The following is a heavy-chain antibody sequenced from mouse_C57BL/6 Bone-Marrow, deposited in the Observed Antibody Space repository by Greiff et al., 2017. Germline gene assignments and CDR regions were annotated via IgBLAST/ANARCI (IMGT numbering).Heavy chain of an antibody. V-gene: IGHV1-9*01. Sequence: QVQLKEPGAELMKPGASVKLSCKATGYTFTGYWIAWVKQRPGHGLEWIGEILPGSGSTNYNEKFKGKATFTADTSSNTAYMQLSSLTTEDSAIYDSASSSYYGNYVDWGQGTTLTVSS. CDR3: ASSSYYGNYVD. CDR2: ILPGSGST. CDR1: GYTFTGYW. D-gene: IGHD2-10*01. J-gene: IGHJ2*01.